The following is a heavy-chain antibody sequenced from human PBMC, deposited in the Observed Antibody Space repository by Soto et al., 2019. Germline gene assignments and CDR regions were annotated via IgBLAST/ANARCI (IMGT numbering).Heavy chain of an antibody. CDR2: TYYRSKWYY. V-gene: IGHV6-1*01. J-gene: IGHJ4*02. CDR1: GGGVXTVRVT. Sequence: PQXSRSVTCGVSGGGVXTVRVTGKWIRKSPSRGLEWLGRTYYRSKWYYDYAVSVRSRISINPDTSKNQFSLQLNSVTPEDTAVYYCVRLVGNSWLDYWGPGTLVTVTS. CDR3: VRLVGNSWLDY. D-gene: IGHD6-13*01.